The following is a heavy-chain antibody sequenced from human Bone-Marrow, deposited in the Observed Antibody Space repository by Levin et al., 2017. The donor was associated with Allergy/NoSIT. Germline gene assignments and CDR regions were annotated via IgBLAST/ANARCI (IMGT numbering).Heavy chain of an antibody. V-gene: IGHV3-30*18. CDR3: AKKRDFFGSGSPDFDS. CDR2: ISYDATEK. D-gene: IGHD3-10*01. J-gene: IGHJ4*02. Sequence: GGSLRLSCAASGFTFSNYGLHWVRQAPGKGLEWVAGISYDATEKDYLPSVKGRFTISRDNSLKSIFLQMNGLTTDDAALYYCAKKRDFFGSGSPDFDSWGQGTLVTVSS. CDR1: GFTFSNYG.